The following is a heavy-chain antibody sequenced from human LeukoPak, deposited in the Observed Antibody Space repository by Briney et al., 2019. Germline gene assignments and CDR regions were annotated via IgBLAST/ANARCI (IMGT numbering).Heavy chain of an antibody. Sequence: LPGGSLRLSCAASGFTFSSYEMNWVRQAPGKGLEWVSYISSSGSTIYYADSVKGRFTISRDNAKNSLYLQMNSLRAEDTAVYYCARAPESIEPPPEYYFDYWGQGTLVTVSS. CDR3: ARAPESIEPPPEYYFDY. V-gene: IGHV3-48*03. CDR2: ISSSGSTI. D-gene: IGHD1-14*01. CDR1: GFTFSSYE. J-gene: IGHJ4*02.